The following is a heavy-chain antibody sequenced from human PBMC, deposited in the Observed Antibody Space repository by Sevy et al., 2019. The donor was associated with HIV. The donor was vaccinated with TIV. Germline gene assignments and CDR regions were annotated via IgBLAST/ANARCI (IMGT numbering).Heavy chain of an antibody. D-gene: IGHD3-22*01. CDR1: GYTLTELS. Sequence: ASVKVSCKVSGYTLTELSMHWLRQAPGKGLEWVGSFDPEDGETVYEHNFQGRVSMTEDTSTDTAYMEVISLNFEDMAVYYCATTKDYYDSSGYPFDYWGQGTLVTVSS. CDR3: ATTKDYYDSSGYPFDY. V-gene: IGHV1-24*01. J-gene: IGHJ4*02. CDR2: FDPEDGET.